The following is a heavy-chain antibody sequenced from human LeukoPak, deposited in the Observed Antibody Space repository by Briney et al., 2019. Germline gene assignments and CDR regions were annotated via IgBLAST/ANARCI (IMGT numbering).Heavy chain of an antibody. D-gene: IGHD5-24*01. J-gene: IGHJ5*02. CDR2: MNPNSGNT. V-gene: IGHV1-8*02. Sequence: ASVKVSCKASGYTFTSYYMHWVRQAPGQGLEWMGWMNPNSGNTGYAQKFQGRVTMTRNTSISTAYMELSSLRSEDTAVYYCARGLEMATRKNWFDPWGQGTLVTVSS. CDR3: ARGLEMATRKNWFDP. CDR1: GYTFTSYY.